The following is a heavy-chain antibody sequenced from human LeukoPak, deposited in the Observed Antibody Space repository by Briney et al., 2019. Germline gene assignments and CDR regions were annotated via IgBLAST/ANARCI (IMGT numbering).Heavy chain of an antibody. CDR2: IYYSGST. V-gene: IGHV4-39*01. CDR3: ARQREPGIAED. D-gene: IGHD6-13*01. Sequence: SETLSLTCTVSGGSMSSSSYYWGWIRQPPGKGLEWIGSIYYSGSTYYNPSLKSRVTISVDTSKNQFSLKLSSVTAADTAVYYCARQREPGIAEDWGQGTLVTVSS. J-gene: IGHJ4*02. CDR1: GGSMSSSSYY.